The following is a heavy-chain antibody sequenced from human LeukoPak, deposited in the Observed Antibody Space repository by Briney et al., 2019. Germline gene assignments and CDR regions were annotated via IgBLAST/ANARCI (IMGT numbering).Heavy chain of an antibody. CDR1: GYTFTGYY. CDR3: ARDPRPDVIAAASYYYYGMDV. D-gene: IGHD6-13*01. CDR2: INPSGGST. V-gene: IGHV1-46*01. Sequence: ASVKVSCKASGYTFTGYYMHWVRQAPGQGLEWMGIINPSGGSTSYAQKFQGRVTMTRDTSTSTVYMELSSLRSEDTAVYYCARDPRPDVIAAASYYYYGMDVWGQGTTVTVSS. J-gene: IGHJ6*02.